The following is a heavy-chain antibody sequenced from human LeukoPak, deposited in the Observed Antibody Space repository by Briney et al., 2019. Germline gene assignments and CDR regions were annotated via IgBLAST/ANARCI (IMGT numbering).Heavy chain of an antibody. J-gene: IGHJ4*02. CDR3: ARDPIGSRWPYHFDY. V-gene: IGHV1-3*01. CDR1: GYTFTTYA. D-gene: IGHD6-13*01. Sequence: ASVKVSCKASGYTFTTYAMHWVRQAPGQRLEWMGWINAGNGNTKYSQKFQARVTITRDTSASTAYMELSSLRSGDTAVYYCARDPIGSRWPYHFDYWGQGTLVTVSS. CDR2: INAGNGNT.